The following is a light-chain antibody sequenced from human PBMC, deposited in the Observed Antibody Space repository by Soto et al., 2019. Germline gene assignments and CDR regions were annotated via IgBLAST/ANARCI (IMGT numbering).Light chain of an antibody. Sequence: DIHMTQSPSTLSASVGDRVTITCRASQSISIWLAWYQQKPGKAPNLLIYKTSSLETGVPSRFSGSGPGTEFTLTISSLQPDDFATYYCQHWPDYSWTFGQGTQVEVK. J-gene: IGKJ1*01. CDR3: QHWPDYSWT. CDR1: QSISIW. CDR2: KTS. V-gene: IGKV1-5*03.